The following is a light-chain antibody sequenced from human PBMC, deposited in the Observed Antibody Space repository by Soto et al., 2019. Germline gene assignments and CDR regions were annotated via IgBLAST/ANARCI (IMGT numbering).Light chain of an antibody. Sequence: ETVMTQSPATLSVSPGYRSTLSCSASQSVSYNLAWYQQKPGQAPRLLIYDASTRATGIPARFSGSASGTEFTLTISSLLSEDFAVYYCQQYNNWPLTFGGGTKGDIK. J-gene: IGKJ4*01. V-gene: IGKV3D-15*01. CDR2: DAS. CDR1: QSVSYN. CDR3: QQYNNWPLT.